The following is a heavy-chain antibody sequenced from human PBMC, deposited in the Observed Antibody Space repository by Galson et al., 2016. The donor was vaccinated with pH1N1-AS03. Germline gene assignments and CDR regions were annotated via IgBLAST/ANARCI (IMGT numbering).Heavy chain of an antibody. Sequence: SETLSLTCAVSGYSISSGYYWGWIRQPPGKGLEWIGSIYHSGSTYYNPSLKSRVTISVDTSKNQFSLKLSSVTAADTAVYYCARPRRDGYNFDAFDIWGQGIVVT. D-gene: IGHD5-24*01. J-gene: IGHJ3*02. CDR1: GYSISSGYY. CDR2: IYHSGST. CDR3: ARPRRDGYNFDAFDI. V-gene: IGHV4-38-2*01.